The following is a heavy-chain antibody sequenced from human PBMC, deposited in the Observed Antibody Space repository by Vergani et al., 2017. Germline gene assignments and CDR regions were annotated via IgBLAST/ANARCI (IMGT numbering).Heavy chain of an antibody. CDR3: ARDSGGCSSTSCYTYFDY. CDR1: GGTFSSYA. J-gene: IGHJ4*02. D-gene: IGHD2-2*02. V-gene: IGHV1-69*04. Sequence: QVQLVQSGAEVKKPGASVKVSCKASGGTFSSYAISWVRQAPGQGLEWMGRIIPILGIANYAQKFQGRVTITAAESTSTAYMELSSLRSEDTAVYYCARDSGGCSSTSCYTYFDYWGQGTLVTVSS. CDR2: IIPILGIA.